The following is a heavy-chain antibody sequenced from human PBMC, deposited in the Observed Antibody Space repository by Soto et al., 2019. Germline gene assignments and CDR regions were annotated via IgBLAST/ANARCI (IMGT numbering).Heavy chain of an antibody. CDR2: MYNSGGT. CDR3: AKSYYDSSGRDSFDY. V-gene: IGHV4-59*08. CDR1: GGSISSYY. J-gene: IGHJ4*02. Sequence: PSETLSLTCTVSGGSISSYYWTWIRQPPGKGLEWIGFMYNSGGTHYNPSLKSRVTISLDTSKNQFSLNLRSVTAADTAVYYCAKSYYDSSGRDSFDYWGQGALVTVSS. D-gene: IGHD3-22*01.